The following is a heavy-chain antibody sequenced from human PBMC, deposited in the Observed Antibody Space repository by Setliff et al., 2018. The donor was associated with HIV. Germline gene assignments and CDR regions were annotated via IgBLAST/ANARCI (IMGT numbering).Heavy chain of an antibody. J-gene: IGHJ4*02. V-gene: IGHV4-34*01. D-gene: IGHD1-26*01. CDR3: ARHRDGGTYPLDY. CDR2: INHSGST. CDR1: GGSFSGYN. Sequence: SETLSLTCAVYGGSFSGYNWSWIRQPPGKGLEWIGEINHSGSTRYNPSLKSRVTISLDTSKSRFSLQLTSVTAADTAVYYCARHRDGGTYPLDYWGQGTLVTVSS.